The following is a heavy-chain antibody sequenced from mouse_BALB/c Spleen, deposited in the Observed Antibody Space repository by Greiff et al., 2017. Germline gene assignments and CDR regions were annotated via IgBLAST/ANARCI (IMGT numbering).Heavy chain of an antibody. CDR3: AREGYGNSPLDY. V-gene: IGHV14-3*02. D-gene: IGHD2-10*02. CDR1: GFNIKDTY. Sequence: EVQLQESGAELVKPGASVKLSCTASGFNIKDTYMHWVKQRPEQGLEWIGRIDPANGNTKYDPKFQGKATITADTSSNTAYLQLSSLTSEDTAVYYCAREGYGNSPLDYWGQGTSVTVSS. J-gene: IGHJ4*01. CDR2: IDPANGNT.